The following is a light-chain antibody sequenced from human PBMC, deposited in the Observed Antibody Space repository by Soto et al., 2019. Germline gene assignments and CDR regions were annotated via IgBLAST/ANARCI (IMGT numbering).Light chain of an antibody. CDR3: QTWDTGIRV. CDR2: VNSDGSH. V-gene: IGLV4-69*01. J-gene: IGLJ2*01. CDR1: SGHSNYA. Sequence: QLVLTQSPSASASLGASVKLTCTLSSGHSNYAIAWHQQQPEKGPRYLMKVNSDGSHIKGDGIPDRFSGSSSGAERYLTISSFQSEDEADYYCQTWDTGIRVFGGGTKLTVL.